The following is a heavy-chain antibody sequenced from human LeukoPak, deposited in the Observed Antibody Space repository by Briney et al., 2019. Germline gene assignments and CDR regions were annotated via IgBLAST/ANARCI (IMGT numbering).Heavy chain of an antibody. CDR2: ISYDGSNK. J-gene: IGHJ4*02. CDR3: ARGLLGAPTSYFDY. D-gene: IGHD1-26*01. V-gene: IGHV3-30-3*01. Sequence: GGSLRLSCAASGFTFSSYAMHWVRQAPGKGLEWVAVISYDGSNKYYADSVKGRFTISRDNSKNTLYLQMNSLRTEDTAVYYCARGLLGAPTSYFDYWGQGTLVTVSS. CDR1: GFTFSSYA.